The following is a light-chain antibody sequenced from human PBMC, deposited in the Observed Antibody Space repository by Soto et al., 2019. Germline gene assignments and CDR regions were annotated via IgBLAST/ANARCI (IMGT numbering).Light chain of an antibody. CDR1: QGMSSY. CDR3: QQSYSTPLT. V-gene: IGKV1-39*01. Sequence: DIQLTQSPSFLSASVGDRVTITCRASQGMSSYLAWYQHKPGKAPKLLIYAASTLQSGVPSRFSGSGSGTDFTLTISSLQPEDFATYYCQQSYSTPLTFGGGTKVDIK. CDR2: AAS. J-gene: IGKJ4*01.